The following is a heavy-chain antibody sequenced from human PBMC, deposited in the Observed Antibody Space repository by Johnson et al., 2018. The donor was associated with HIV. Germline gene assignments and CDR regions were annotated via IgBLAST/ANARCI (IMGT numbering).Heavy chain of an antibody. CDR1: GFTFSSYA. CDR3: ARDTLAGAYGDWPDAFDI. CDR2: ISYDGSNK. J-gene: IGHJ3*02. V-gene: IGHV3-30*14. D-gene: IGHD2-21*02. Sequence: QVQLVESGGGLVQPGGSLRLSCAASGFTFSSYAMHWVRQAPGKGLEWVAVISYDGSNKYYADSVKGRFTISRDNSKNTLYLQMNSLRTEDTAVSYCARDTLAGAYGDWPDAFDIWGQGTLVTVSS.